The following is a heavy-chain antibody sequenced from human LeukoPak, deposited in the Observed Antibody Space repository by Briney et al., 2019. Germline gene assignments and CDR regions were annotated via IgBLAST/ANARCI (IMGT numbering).Heavy chain of an antibody. V-gene: IGHV1-46*01. CDR3: ARGPGEGGSSGYYYGKPEDPAEYYFDY. J-gene: IGHJ4*02. D-gene: IGHD3-22*01. Sequence: ASVKVSCKTSGYTFTSYYMHWVRQAPGQGLEWMGIINPNGGRTSYAQKFQGRVTMTRDMSTSTVYMELSSLRSEDTAVYYCARGPGEGGSSGYYYGKPEDPAEYYFDYWGQGPLVSVSS. CDR1: GYTFTSYY. CDR2: INPNGGRT.